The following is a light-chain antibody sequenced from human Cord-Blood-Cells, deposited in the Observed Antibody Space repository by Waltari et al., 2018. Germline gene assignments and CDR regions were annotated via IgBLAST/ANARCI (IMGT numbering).Light chain of an antibody. CDR2: LNSDGSH. J-gene: IGLJ3*02. V-gene: IGLV4-69*01. CDR1: SGHSSYA. Sequence: QLVLTQSPSASASLGASVKLTCTLSSGHSSYAIAWHQQQPEKGPRYLMKLNSDGSHSKGDGIPDRFSGSSSGAGRYLTISSLQSEDGADYYCQTWGTGIRVFGGGTKLTVL. CDR3: QTWGTGIRV.